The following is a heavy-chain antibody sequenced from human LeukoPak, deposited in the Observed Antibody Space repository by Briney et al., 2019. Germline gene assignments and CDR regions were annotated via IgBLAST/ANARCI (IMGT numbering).Heavy chain of an antibody. CDR1: GGSFSGYY. J-gene: IGHJ6*02. V-gene: IGHV4-34*01. CDR2: TNHGEST. D-gene: IGHD3-22*01. Sequence: SETLSLTCAVSGGSFSGYYWYWIRQPPGKGLEWIGETNHGESTNYNPSLKCRATLSVDTSKNQFSLKLTSVTAADTAVYYCARGRTYYYDTSGYYPSIYYGMDVWGQGTTVIVSS. CDR3: ARGRTYYYDTSGYYPSIYYGMDV.